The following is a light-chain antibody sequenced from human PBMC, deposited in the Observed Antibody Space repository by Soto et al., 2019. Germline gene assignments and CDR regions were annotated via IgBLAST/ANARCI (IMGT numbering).Light chain of an antibody. Sequence: IVLTQSPGTLSLSPLERATLSCMASQSIRSNYVAWYQQKPGQGPRLLIYGASSRATGIPDRFSGSGSGTDFTLIISRLEPEDFAMYYCQQYGSSPRPFGQGTKVDIK. CDR2: GAS. V-gene: IGKV3-20*01. CDR1: QSIRSNY. CDR3: QQYGSSPRP. J-gene: IGKJ1*01.